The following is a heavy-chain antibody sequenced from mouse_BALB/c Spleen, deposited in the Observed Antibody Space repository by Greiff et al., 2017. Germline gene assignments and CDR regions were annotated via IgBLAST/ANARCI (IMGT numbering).Heavy chain of an antibody. CDR3: ARKGLPKGFDY. D-gene: IGHD6-2*01. J-gene: IGHJ2*01. V-gene: IGHV5-6*01. Sequence: EVQVVESGGDLVKPGGSLKLSCAASGFTFSSYGMSWVRQTPDKRLEWVATISSGGSYTYYPDSVKGRFTISRDNAKNTLYLQMSSLKSEDTAMYYCARKGLPKGFDYWGQGTTLTVSS. CDR2: ISSGGSYT. CDR1: GFTFSSYG.